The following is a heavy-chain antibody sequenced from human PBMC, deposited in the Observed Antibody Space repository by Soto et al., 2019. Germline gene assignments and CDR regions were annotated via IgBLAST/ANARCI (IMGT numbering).Heavy chain of an antibody. CDR2: ISYDGSNK. J-gene: IGHJ2*01. Sequence: LRLSCAASGFTFRTYGMHWVRQAPGKGLEWVAVISYDGSNKYYVDSVKGRFTISRDNSENTLYLQMNSLRAEDTAVYYCAKGHRDDLVGATTGGWYFDLWGRGTLVTVSS. CDR3: AKGHRDDLVGATTGGWYFDL. V-gene: IGHV3-30*18. D-gene: IGHD1-26*01. CDR1: GFTFRTYG.